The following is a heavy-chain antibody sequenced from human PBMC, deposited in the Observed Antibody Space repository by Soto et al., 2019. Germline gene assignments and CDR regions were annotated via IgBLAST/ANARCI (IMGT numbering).Heavy chain of an antibody. J-gene: IGHJ4*02. CDR2: ISGDGGTT. V-gene: IGHV3-23*01. Sequence: EVQLLESGGGLVQPGGSLRLSCAASGFTFRNYAMSWVRQAPGKGLEWVSAISGDGGTTYYADSVKCRFTISRDNSKNTLYLQLNSLRAEDTASYYCAKDQYGSSSWPLDFDFWGQGTLVTVSP. CDR1: GFTFRNYA. D-gene: IGHD6-13*01. CDR3: AKDQYGSSSWPLDFDF.